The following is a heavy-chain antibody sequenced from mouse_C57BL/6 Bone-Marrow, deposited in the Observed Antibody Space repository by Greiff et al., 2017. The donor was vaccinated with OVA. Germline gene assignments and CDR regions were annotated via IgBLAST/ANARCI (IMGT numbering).Heavy chain of an antibody. CDR1: GYTFTSYW. J-gene: IGHJ1*03. CDR3: ARSHLCYSRFRWYFYV. V-gene: IGHV1-61*01. D-gene: IGHD1-1*01. CDR2: IYPSDSET. Sequence: QVQLQQPGAELVRPGSSVKLSCKASGYTFTSYWMDWVKQRPGQGLEWIGNIYPSDSETHYNQKFKDKATLTVDKSSSTAYMQLSSLTSEDSAVYDCARSHLCYSRFRWYFYVWGTGTTVTVTS.